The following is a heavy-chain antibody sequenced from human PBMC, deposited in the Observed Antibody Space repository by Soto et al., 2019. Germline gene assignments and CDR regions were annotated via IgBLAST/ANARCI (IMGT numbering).Heavy chain of an antibody. CDR3: ARDRTMAPRDAFDI. D-gene: IGHD3-10*01. J-gene: IGHJ3*02. CDR2: IYYSGST. V-gene: IGHV4-59*01. Sequence: SETLSLTCTVSGGSISSYYWSWIRQPPGKGLEWIGYIYYSGSTNYNPSLKSRVTISVDTSKNQFSLKLSSVTAADTAVYYCARDRTMAPRDAFDIWGQGTTVTVSS. CDR1: GGSISSYY.